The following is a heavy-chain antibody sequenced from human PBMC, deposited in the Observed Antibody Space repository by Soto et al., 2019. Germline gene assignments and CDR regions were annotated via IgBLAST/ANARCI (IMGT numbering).Heavy chain of an antibody. V-gene: IGHV4-31*03. CDR3: ARDWYGDYTRGAFDI. CDR2: IYYSGST. Sequence: QVQLQESGPGLVKPSQTLSLTCTVSGGSISSGGYYWSWIRQHPGKGLEWIGYIYYSGSTNYNPSLNSRVTISVDTSKNQFSLKLSSVTAADTAVYYCARDWYGDYTRGAFDIWGQGTMVTVSS. D-gene: IGHD4-17*01. CDR1: GGSISSGGYY. J-gene: IGHJ3*02.